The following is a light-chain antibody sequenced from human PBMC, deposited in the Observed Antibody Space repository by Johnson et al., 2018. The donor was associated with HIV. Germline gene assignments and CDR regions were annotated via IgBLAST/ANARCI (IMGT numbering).Light chain of an antibody. V-gene: IGLV1-51*01. CDR2: DNN. CDR3: GTWDSSLSAGV. Sequence: SVLTQPPSVSAAPGQKVTISCSGSSPNIGNNYVSWYQQLPGTAPKLLIYDNNKRPSGIPDRFSGSKSGTSATLGITGLQTGDEADYDCGTWDSSLSAGVFGTVTKVTVL. CDR1: SPNIGNNY. J-gene: IGLJ1*01.